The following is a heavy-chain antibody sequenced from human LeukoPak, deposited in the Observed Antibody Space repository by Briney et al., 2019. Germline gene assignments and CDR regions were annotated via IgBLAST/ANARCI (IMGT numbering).Heavy chain of an antibody. J-gene: IGHJ4*02. D-gene: IGHD2-21*02. V-gene: IGHV3-23*01. CDR3: AKCMSATGVCLNFDS. Sequence: GGSLRLXCEASGFTFLNYAMSWVRQAPGKGLQWVSGISGRDDTTYYTDSPEGSTYYTNSAEGRFTISRDNSKNTVYLQIDSLGVEDTAVYYCAKCMSATGVCLNFDSWGQGILVTVSS. CDR2: ISGRDDTTYYTDSPEGST. CDR1: GFTFLNYA.